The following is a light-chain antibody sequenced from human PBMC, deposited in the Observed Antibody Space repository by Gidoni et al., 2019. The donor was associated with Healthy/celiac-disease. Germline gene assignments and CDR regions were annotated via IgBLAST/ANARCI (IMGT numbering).Light chain of an antibody. V-gene: IGLV2-14*01. CDR3: SSYTSSSLWV. CDR2: EGS. Sequence: QSTLTQPASVAGAPGQSITISCTVTRSDVGAYYYVSWYQHHPGQAPKLMIYEGSYRPSGISYRVSGSKSGNTASLTISGLQADDDAYYYCSSYTSSSLWVFGGGTKLTVL. CDR1: RSDVGAYYY. J-gene: IGLJ3*02.